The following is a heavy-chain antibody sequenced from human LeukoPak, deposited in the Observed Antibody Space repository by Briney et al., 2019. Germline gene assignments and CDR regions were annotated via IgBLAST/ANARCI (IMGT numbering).Heavy chain of an antibody. V-gene: IGHV1-18*01. J-gene: IGHJ4*02. Sequence: GASVKVSCKASGYTFTSYGISWVRQAPGQGLEWMRWISAYNGNTNYAQKLQGRVTMTTDTSTSTAYMELRSLRSDDTAVYYCARASIGYCSSTSCYIANFDYWGQGTLVTVSS. CDR1: GYTFTSYG. CDR3: ARASIGYCSSTSCYIANFDY. D-gene: IGHD2-2*01. CDR2: ISAYNGNT.